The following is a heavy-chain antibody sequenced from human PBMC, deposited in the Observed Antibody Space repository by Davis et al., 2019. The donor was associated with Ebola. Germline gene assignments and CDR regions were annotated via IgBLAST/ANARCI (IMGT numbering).Heavy chain of an antibody. Sequence: ASVKVSCKASGYTFTSYGISWVRQAPGQGLEWMGVVNPNDGTTTYAQRFRDRVTMTRDTSTSTVYMELSSLRSDDTAVYFSVIITMTWGQGTLVTVSS. D-gene: IGHD2-21*02. CDR1: GYTFTSYG. J-gene: IGHJ4*02. CDR3: VIITMT. CDR2: VNPNDGTT. V-gene: IGHV1-18*01.